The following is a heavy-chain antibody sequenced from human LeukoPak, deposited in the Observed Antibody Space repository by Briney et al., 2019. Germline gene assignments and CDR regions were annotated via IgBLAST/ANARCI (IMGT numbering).Heavy chain of an antibody. CDR3: ARVVGCSGGSCYYYYYYMDV. J-gene: IGHJ6*03. Sequence: PGGSLRLSCAASGFTFSDYYMSRIRQAPGKGLEWVSYISSSGSTIYCADSVKGRFTISRDNAKNSLYLQMNSLRAEDTAVYYCARVVGCSGGSCYYYYYYMDVWGKGTTVTVSS. CDR1: GFTFSDYY. CDR2: ISSSGSTI. D-gene: IGHD2-15*01. V-gene: IGHV3-11*01.